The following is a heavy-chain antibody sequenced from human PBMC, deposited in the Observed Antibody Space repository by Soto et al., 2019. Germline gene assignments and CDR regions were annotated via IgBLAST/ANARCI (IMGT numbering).Heavy chain of an antibody. CDR2: IFSNDEK. CDR1: GFSLSNARMG. V-gene: IGHV2-26*01. J-gene: IGHJ6*02. Sequence: QVTLKESGPVLVKPTETLTLTCTVSGFSLSNARMGVSWIRQPPGKALEWLAHIFSNDEKSYNTSLKSRLTISKNTSKSQVVLTMTNMDPVDTATYYCARKKGLYYGMDVWGQGTTVTVSS. CDR3: ARKKGLYYGMDV. D-gene: IGHD5-12*01.